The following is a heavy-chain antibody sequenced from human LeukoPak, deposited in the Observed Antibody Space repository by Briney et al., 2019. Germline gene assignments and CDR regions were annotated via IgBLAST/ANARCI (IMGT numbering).Heavy chain of an antibody. CDR2: INPSGGST. D-gene: IGHD3-22*01. CDR3: ARDSYDTGFDL. V-gene: IGHV1-46*01. CDR1: EYTFTSYY. J-gene: IGHJ2*01. Sequence: ASVKVSCKASEYTFTSYYMHWVRQAPGQGLEWMGIINPSGGSTSYAQKFQGRVTMTRDTSTSTVYMELSSLRSEDTAVYYCARDSYDTGFDLWGRGTLVTVSS.